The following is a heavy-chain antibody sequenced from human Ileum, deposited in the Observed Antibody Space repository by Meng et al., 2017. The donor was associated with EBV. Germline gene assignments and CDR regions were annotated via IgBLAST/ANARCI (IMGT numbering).Heavy chain of an antibody. V-gene: IGHV3-74*01. CDR2: VDIDGTTS. CDR1: GFTFTDYW. CDR3: TRGASGKFDR. D-gene: IGHD3-10*01. J-gene: IGHJ5*02. Sequence: MLLVGSDGGLVHPWWSRRLSCAASGFTFTDYWMHWFRQAPGKGLVWVSRVDIDGTTSFYADSVRGRFTISRDNTKNMIYLQINSLRADDTAVYYCTRGASGKFDRWGQGTLVTASS.